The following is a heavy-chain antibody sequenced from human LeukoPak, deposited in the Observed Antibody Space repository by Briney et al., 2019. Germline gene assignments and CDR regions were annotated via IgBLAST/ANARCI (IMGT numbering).Heavy chain of an antibody. CDR2: ISAYNGNT. CDR1: GGTFSSYG. V-gene: IGHV1-18*01. D-gene: IGHD3-10*01. CDR3: ARDPKYYYGSGSYYNWFDP. Sequence: ASVKVSCKASGGTFSSYGISWVRQAPGQGLEWMGWISAYNGNTNYAQKLQGRVTMTTDTSTSTAYMELRSLRSDDTAVYYCARDPKYYYGSGSYYNWFDPWGQGTLVTVSS. J-gene: IGHJ5*02.